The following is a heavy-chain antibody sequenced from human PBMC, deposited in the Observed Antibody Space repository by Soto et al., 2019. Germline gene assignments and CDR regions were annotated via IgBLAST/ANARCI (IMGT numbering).Heavy chain of an antibody. CDR1: GFTFSSYA. J-gene: IGHJ4*02. CDR2: ISYDGSNK. D-gene: IGHD1-26*01. V-gene: IGHV3-30-3*01. Sequence: QVQLVESGGGVVQPGRSLRLSCAASGFTFSSYAMHWVRQAPGKGLEWVAVISYDGSNKYYADSVKGRFTISRDNSKNTLYLQMNSLRAEATAVYYCAREVNSARGDYFDYWGQGTLVTVSS. CDR3: AREVNSARGDYFDY.